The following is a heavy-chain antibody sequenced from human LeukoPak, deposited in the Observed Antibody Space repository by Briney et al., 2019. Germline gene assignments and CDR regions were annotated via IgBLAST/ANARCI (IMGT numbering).Heavy chain of an antibody. CDR2: IYYTGST. D-gene: IGHD3-10*01. CDR1: GGSISSSSYY. V-gene: IGHV4-39*07. Sequence: KPSETLSLTCSVSGGSISSSSYYWGWLRQPPGKGLEWIGSIYYTGSTYYNPSLKSRLTISVATSKNQLSLKLSSVTAADTAVYYCARVIRNGSGFCDYWGQGTLVTVSS. CDR3: ARVIRNGSGFCDY. J-gene: IGHJ4*02.